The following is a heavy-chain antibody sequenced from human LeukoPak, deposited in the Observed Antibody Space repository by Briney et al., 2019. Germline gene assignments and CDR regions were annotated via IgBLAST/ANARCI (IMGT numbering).Heavy chain of an antibody. V-gene: IGHV4-59*01. Sequence: KPSETLSLTCTVSGGSISGYYWSWIRQPPGKGLEWIGYIYYTGNTNYNPSLTSRVNISVDTSKNQFSLNLSSVTAADTAVYYCARWGSIAVARFDYWGQGTLVTVSS. CDR3: ARWGSIAVARFDY. CDR2: IYYTGNT. J-gene: IGHJ4*02. D-gene: IGHD3-16*01. CDR1: GGSISGYY.